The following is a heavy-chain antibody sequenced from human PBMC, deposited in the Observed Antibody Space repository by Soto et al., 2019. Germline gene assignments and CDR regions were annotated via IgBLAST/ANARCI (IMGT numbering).Heavy chain of an antibody. CDR1: GFTFSSFG. CDR2: IWYDGSKT. V-gene: IGHV3-33*01. CDR3: ARDASYYSLWSGYYPSRNGMDV. D-gene: IGHD3-3*01. Sequence: QVQVVESGGGVVQPGRSLRLSCAASGFTFSSFGMHWVRQAPGKGLEWVALIWYDGSKTSYGDSVKGRFTISRDNSRNTVYLQMNSLRADDPAVYYCARDASYYSLWSGYYPSRNGMDVWGQGTTVTVSS. J-gene: IGHJ6*02.